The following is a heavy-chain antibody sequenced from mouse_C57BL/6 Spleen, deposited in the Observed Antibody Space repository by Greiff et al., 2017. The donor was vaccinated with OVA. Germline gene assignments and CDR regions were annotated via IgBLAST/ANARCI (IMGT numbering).Heavy chain of an antibody. V-gene: IGHV1-80*01. Sequence: QVQLQQSGAALVKPGASVKISCKASGYAFSSYWMNWVKQRPGKGLEWIGQIYPGDGDTNYNGKFKGKATLTADKSSSTAYMQLSSLTSEDSAVYFCARTSTVVAEDAMDYWGQGTSVTVSS. CDR1: GYAFSSYW. CDR3: ARTSTVVAEDAMDY. D-gene: IGHD1-1*01. J-gene: IGHJ4*01. CDR2: IYPGDGDT.